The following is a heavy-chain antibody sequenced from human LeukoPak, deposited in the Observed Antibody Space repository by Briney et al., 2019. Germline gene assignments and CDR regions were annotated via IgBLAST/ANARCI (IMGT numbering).Heavy chain of an antibody. CDR1: GYTFTSYY. CDR3: ARGLAITMVRGAMGGIDY. Sequence: ASVKVSCKASGYTFTSYYMHWVRQAPGQGLEWMGLINPSGGSTSYAQKFQGRVTMTRDTSTSTVYMELSSLRSEDTAVCYCARGLAITMVRGAMGGIDYWGQGTLVTVSS. J-gene: IGHJ4*02. CDR2: INPSGGST. D-gene: IGHD3-10*01. V-gene: IGHV1-46*01.